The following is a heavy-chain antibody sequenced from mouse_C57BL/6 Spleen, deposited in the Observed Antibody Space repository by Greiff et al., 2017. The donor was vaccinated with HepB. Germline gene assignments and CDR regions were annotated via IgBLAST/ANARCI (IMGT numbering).Heavy chain of an antibody. CDR1: GFTFSDYG. CDR2: ISSGSSTI. D-gene: IGHD2-5*01. J-gene: IGHJ2*01. V-gene: IGHV5-17*01. CDR3: ARQSNSPVDY. Sequence: EVMLVESGGGLVKPGGSLKLSCAASGFTFSDYGMHWVRQAPEKGLEWVAYISSGSSTIYYADTVKGRFTISRDNAKNTLFLQMTRLRSEDTAMYYCARQSNSPVDYWGQGTTLTVSS.